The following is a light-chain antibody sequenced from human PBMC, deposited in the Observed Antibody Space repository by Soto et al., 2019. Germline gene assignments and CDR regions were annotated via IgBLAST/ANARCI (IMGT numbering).Light chain of an antibody. Sequence: QSVLTQPASVSGSPGQSITLSCTGTSSDVGGYNLVSWYKQHPGKAPQLIIYEGNKRPSGVPPRFSGSKSANTASLTISGLQAADDADYYCNSYAGGLVLFGVATKLTVL. V-gene: IGLV2-14*02. J-gene: IGLJ2*01. CDR2: EGN. CDR3: NSYAGGLVL. CDR1: SSDVGGYNL.